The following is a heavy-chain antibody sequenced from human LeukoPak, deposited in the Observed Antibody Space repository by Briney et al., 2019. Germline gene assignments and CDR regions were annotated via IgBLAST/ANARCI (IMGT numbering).Heavy chain of an antibody. CDR3: ARGGYYDSSGYSYYFDY. CDR2: IYTSGST. J-gene: IGHJ4*02. D-gene: IGHD3-22*01. Sequence: SETLSLTCTISGGSISSYYWSWIRQPAGKGLGWIGRIYTSGSTNYHPSLKSRVTMSVDTSKNQFSLKLSSVTAADTAVYYCARGGYYDSSGYSYYFDYWGQGTLVTVSS. V-gene: IGHV4-4*07. CDR1: GGSISSYY.